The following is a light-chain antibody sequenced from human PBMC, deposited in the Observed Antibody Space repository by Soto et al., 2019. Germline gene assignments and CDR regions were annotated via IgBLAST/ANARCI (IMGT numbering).Light chain of an antibody. J-gene: IGKJ1*01. V-gene: IGKV3-20*01. CDR3: QQYGSSLPT. CDR1: QSVSSSY. Sequence: EIVLTQSPGTLSLSPGERATLSCRASQSVSSSYLAWYQQKPGQAPRLLIYGASSRATGIPDRFSGSGSGTDFTRTISRLEPEDFAVYYCQQYGSSLPTFGQGTKVEIK. CDR2: GAS.